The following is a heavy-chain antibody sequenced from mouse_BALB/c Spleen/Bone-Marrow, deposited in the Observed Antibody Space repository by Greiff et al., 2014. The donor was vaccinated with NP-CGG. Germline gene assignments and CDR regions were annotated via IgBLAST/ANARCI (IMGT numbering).Heavy chain of an antibody. CDR1: GYTFTSYY. CDR2: INPSNGGT. V-gene: IGHV1S81*02. D-gene: IGHD2-13*01. Sequence: LVESGADLVKPGASVKLSCKASGYTFTSYYMYWVKQRPGQGLEWIGEINPSNGGTNFNEKFKSKATLTVDKSSSTAYMQLSSLTSEDSAVYYCTREGDSPFAYWGQGTLVTVSA. J-gene: IGHJ3*01. CDR3: TREGDSPFAY.